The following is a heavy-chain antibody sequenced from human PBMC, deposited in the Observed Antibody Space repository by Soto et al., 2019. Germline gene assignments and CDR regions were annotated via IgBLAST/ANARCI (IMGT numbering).Heavy chain of an antibody. D-gene: IGHD1-1*01. J-gene: IGHJ4*02. Sequence: EVQLLESGGGLVQPGGSLRLSCAASGFTFSSYAMSWVRQAPGKGLEWVSAISGSGGSTDYVDSVKGRFTISRDNSKKMLYLQMNSLRDEDTAVYHCAKLHAYNCGPGAYSDYWGQGTLVTVFS. CDR2: ISGSGGST. CDR1: GFTFSSYA. CDR3: AKLHAYNCGPGAYSDY. V-gene: IGHV3-23*01.